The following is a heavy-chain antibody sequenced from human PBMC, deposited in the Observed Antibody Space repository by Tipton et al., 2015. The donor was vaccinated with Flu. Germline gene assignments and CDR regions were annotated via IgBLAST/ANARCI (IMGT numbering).Heavy chain of an antibody. V-gene: IGHV4-39*07. CDR1: GGSISSSSYY. Sequence: TLSLTCTVSGGSISSSSYYWGWIRQPPGKGLEWIGSIYYSGSTYYNPSLKSRVTISVDTSKNQFSLKLSSVTAADTAVYYCARAPGDYYGSGTYFDYWGQGTLVTVSS. J-gene: IGHJ4*02. CDR3: ARAPGDYYGSGTYFDY. CDR2: IYYSGST. D-gene: IGHD3-10*01.